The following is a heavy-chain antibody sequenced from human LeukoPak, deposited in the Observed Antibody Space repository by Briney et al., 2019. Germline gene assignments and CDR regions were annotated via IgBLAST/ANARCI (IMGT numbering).Heavy chain of an antibody. J-gene: IGHJ4*02. CDR3: AKSAYSYGPPFDY. D-gene: IGHD5-18*01. CDR2: INPSGGST. Sequence: ASVKVSCKASGYTFTSYYMHWVRQAPGQGLEWMGIINPSGGSTSYAQKFQGRVTMTRDMSTSTVYMELSSLRAEDTAVYYCAKSAYSYGPPFDYWGQGTLVTVSS. V-gene: IGHV1-46*01. CDR1: GYTFTSYY.